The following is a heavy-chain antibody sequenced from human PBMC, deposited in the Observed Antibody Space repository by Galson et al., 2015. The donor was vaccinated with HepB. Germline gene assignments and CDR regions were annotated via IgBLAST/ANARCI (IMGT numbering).Heavy chain of an antibody. CDR1: TFIFSTYS. CDR2: ISSSSTTI. CDR3: AFLRGYDSKPLDY. V-gene: IGHV3-48*04. J-gene: IGHJ4*02. D-gene: IGHD5-12*01. Sequence: SLRLSCAASTFIFSTYSMNWVRQAPGKGLEWVSYISSSSTTIYYADSVKGRFTISRDNAKNSLYLQMNSLRAEDTAVYYCAFLRGYDSKPLDYWGQGTLVTVSS.